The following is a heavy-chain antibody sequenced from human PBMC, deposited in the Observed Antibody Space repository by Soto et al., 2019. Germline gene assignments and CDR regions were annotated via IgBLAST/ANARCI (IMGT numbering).Heavy chain of an antibody. CDR1: GFTFSSYW. Sequence: GGSLRLSCAASGFTFSSYWMSWVRQAPGKGLEWVANIKQDGSEKYYVDSVKGRFTISRDNAKNSLYLQMNSLRAEDTAVYYCARARGDSFYYYYYYMDVWGKGTTVTVSS. V-gene: IGHV3-7*01. J-gene: IGHJ6*03. D-gene: IGHD3-10*01. CDR3: ARARGDSFYYYYYYMDV. CDR2: IKQDGSEK.